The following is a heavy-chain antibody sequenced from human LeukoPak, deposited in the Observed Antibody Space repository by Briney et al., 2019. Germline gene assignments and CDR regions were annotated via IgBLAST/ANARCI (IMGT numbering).Heavy chain of an antibody. J-gene: IGHJ2*01. CDR1: GGSISSYY. CDR3: ARRAAYWYFDL. CDR2: IYYSGTT. D-gene: IGHD2-15*01. V-gene: IGHV4-59*01. Sequence: SETLSLTCTVSGGSISSYYWSWIRQPPGKGLEWIGYIYYSGTTDYNPSLKSRVTISVDTSKNQFSLKVTSATAADTAVYYCARRAAYWYFDLWGRGTLVTVSS.